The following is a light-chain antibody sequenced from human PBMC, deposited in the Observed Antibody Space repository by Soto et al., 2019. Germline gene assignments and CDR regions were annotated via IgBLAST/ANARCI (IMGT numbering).Light chain of an antibody. J-gene: IGLJ3*02. Sequence: QSVLTQPPSVSGAPGQRVTISCTGSSSNIGAGYDVHWYQQHPGTAPKLLIYGNSNRPSGVPDRFSGSKSGTSAALAITGLRAEDEADYYCQSHDSSLTGWVFGGGTKLTVL. CDR1: SSNIGAGYD. CDR3: QSHDSSLTGWV. CDR2: GNS. V-gene: IGLV1-40*01.